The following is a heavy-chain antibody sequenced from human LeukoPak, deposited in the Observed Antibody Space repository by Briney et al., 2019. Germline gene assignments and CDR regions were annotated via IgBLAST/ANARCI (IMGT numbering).Heavy chain of an antibody. Sequence: SGGSLRLSCAASGFTFSTYAMSWVRQAPGKGLEWVSLIGGSDGRTRYADSVKGRFTISRDNSKDTLYLEMNSLRAEDTAVYYCAKDSSSYDWGYMDVWGKGTTVTISS. CDR1: GFTFSTYA. J-gene: IGHJ6*03. V-gene: IGHV3-23*01. CDR2: IGGSDGRT. CDR3: AKDSSSYDWGYMDV. D-gene: IGHD3-22*01.